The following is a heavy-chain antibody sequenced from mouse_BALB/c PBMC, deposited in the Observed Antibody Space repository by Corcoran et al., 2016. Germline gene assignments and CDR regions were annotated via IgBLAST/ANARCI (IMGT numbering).Heavy chain of an antibody. V-gene: IGHV14-3*02. J-gene: IGHJ1*01. CDR2: IDPANGNT. CDR1: GFNIKDNY. Sequence: EVQLQQSGAELVKPGASVKLSCPASGFNIKDNYMHWVNQRPEQSLEWIGRIDPANGNTKYDPKFQGKATITADTSSNTAYLQLSSLTSEDTAVYYCARWDWYFDVWGAGTTVTVSS. CDR3: ARWDWYFDV.